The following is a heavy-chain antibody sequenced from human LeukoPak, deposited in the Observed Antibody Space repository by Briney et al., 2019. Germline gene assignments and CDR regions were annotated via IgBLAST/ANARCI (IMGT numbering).Heavy chain of an antibody. CDR2: IYTSGST. J-gene: IGHJ4*02. CDR1: GGSISSGSYY. Sequence: KPSQTLSLTCTVSGGSISSGSYYWRWIRQPAGKGLEWIGRIYTSGSTNYNPSLKSRVTISVDTSKNQFSLKLSSVTAADTAVYYCARVANDYSNYYFDYWGQGTLVTVSS. CDR3: ARVANDYSNYYFDY. V-gene: IGHV4-61*02. D-gene: IGHD4-11*01.